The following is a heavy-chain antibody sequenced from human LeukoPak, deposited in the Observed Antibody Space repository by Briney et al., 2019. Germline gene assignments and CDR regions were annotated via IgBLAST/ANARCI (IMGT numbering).Heavy chain of an antibody. J-gene: IGHJ4*02. CDR3: SRENGAFSPFGY. CDR2: IYSSGST. CDR1: GGSISTYY. D-gene: IGHD2-8*01. Sequence: SETLSLTCTVSGGSISTYYWSWIRQPPGEGLEWIGYIYSSGSTNYNPSLKSRVTISLATSKNQLSLNLTSVTAADTAVYYCSRENGAFSPFGYWGQGTLVTVLS. V-gene: IGHV4-59*12.